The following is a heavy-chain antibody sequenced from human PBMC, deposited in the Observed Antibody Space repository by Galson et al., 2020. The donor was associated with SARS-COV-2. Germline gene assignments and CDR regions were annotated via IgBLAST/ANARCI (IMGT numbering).Heavy chain of an antibody. CDR2: ITSNGAGT. D-gene: IGHD6-19*01. CDR3: VMQEGTGWYRF. J-gene: IGHJ4*02. Sequence: GGSLRLSCAASGFIFSSYAMHWVRQAPGKGLEYVSAITSNGAGTYYADFVKGRFTMSRDNFKDTVYLQMSSVREEDTALYYCVMQEGTGWYRFWGQGTLVTVSS. V-gene: IGHV3-64D*06. CDR1: GFIFSSYA.